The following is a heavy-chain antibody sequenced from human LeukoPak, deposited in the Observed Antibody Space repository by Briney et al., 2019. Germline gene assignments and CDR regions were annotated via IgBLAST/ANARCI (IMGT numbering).Heavy chain of an antibody. Sequence: GESLRLSCSASGFTFSSYAMHWVRQAPGKGLEYVSAISSNGGSTYYADSVKGRFTMCRDNSKNALYLQMSGLRAEDTAVYCCVKGYCSSISCYGDYWGQETLVTVSS. CDR1: GFTFSSYA. CDR3: VKGYCSSISCYGDY. J-gene: IGHJ4*02. V-gene: IGHV3-64D*09. D-gene: IGHD2-2*01. CDR2: ISSNGGST.